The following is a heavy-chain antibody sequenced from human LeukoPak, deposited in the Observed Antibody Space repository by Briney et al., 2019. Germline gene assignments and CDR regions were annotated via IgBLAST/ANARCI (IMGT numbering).Heavy chain of an antibody. V-gene: IGHV4-4*07. CDR1: GGSISSYY. CDR3: ARRVGTGSYNWFDP. CDR2: THTSGST. J-gene: IGHJ5*02. D-gene: IGHD1-26*01. Sequence: SETLSLTCTVSGGSISSYYWTWIRQPAGKGLEWIGRTHTSGSTNYNPSLKSRVTMSVDTSKNQFSLKLTSVTAADTAVYYCARRVGTGSYNWFDPWGQGTLVTVSS.